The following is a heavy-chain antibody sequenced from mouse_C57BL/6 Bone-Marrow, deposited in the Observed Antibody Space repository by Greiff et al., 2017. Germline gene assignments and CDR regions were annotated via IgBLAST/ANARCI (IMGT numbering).Heavy chain of an antibody. V-gene: IGHV5-6*01. CDR2: ISSGGSYT. D-gene: IGHD2-4*01. CDR3: ASSSYDYDGADY. CDR1: GFTFSSYG. J-gene: IGHJ4*01. Sequence: EVKLMESGGDLVKPGGSLKLSCAASGFTFSSYGMSWVRQTPDKRLEWVATISSGGSYTYYPDSVKGRFTISRDNAKNTLYLQMSSLKSEDTAMYYCASSSYDYDGADYWGQGTSVTVSS.